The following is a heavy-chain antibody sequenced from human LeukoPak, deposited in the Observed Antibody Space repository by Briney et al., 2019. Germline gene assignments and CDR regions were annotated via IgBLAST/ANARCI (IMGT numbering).Heavy chain of an antibody. CDR3: VRGTYGYNYGYLDY. J-gene: IGHJ4*02. CDR1: GFTFSIYW. D-gene: IGHD5-24*01. CDR2: LSPDESTT. V-gene: IGHV3-74*01. Sequence: GGSLRLSCAASGFTFSIYWMHWVRQAPENGLLWVSRLSPDESTTAYADSVKGRFTISRDNAKNTLYLQMNSLRAEDTAVYYCVRGTYGYNYGYLDYWGQGTLVTVSS.